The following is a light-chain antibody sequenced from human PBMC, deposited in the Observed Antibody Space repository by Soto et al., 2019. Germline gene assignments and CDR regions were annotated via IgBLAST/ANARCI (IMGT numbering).Light chain of an antibody. CDR3: QQYNTWRWT. CDR1: QSVNAN. V-gene: IGKV3-15*01. Sequence: EVVMTQSPATLSVSPGERATLSCRASQSVNANLAWYQQKPGQAPRLLIHGASNRATGIPARFSGSGFGTEFILNISSLQSEDFAVYYCQQYNTWRWTFGQGTKVEI. CDR2: GAS. J-gene: IGKJ1*01.